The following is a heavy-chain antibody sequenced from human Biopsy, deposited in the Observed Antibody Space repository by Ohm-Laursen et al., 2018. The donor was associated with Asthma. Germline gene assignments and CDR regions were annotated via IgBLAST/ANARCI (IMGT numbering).Heavy chain of an antibody. Sequence: ESSVKVSCKSLGGTFNTYVIGWARQAPGQGLEWVGGINSVFGTTAYPQKFQDRFTITADDSTSTVYMELSSLRSEDTAVYYCARKAGSCISRTCYSLDFWGQGTLVTGSS. V-gene: IGHV1-69*01. CDR3: ARKAGSCISRTCYSLDF. J-gene: IGHJ4*02. CDR2: INSVFGTT. D-gene: IGHD2-2*01. CDR1: GGTFNTYV.